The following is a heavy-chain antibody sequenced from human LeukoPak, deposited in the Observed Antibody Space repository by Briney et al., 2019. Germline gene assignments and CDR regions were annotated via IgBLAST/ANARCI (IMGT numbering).Heavy chain of an antibody. Sequence: ASVKVSCTASGYTFTGYYMHWVRQAPGQGLEWMGWINPNSGGTNYAQKFQGRVTMTRDTSISTAYMELSRLRSDDTAVYYCARRDSGSSRYNWFDPWGQGTLVTVSS. V-gene: IGHV1-2*02. J-gene: IGHJ5*02. D-gene: IGHD1-26*01. CDR2: INPNSGGT. CDR3: ARRDSGSSRYNWFDP. CDR1: GYTFTGYY.